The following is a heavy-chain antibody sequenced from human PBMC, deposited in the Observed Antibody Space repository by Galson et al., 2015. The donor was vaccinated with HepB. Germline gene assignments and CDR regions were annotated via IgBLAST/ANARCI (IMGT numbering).Heavy chain of an antibody. D-gene: IGHD1-26*01. CDR2: INTGNGNT. CDR3: ARDTGGSYRPIGHLDI. CDR1: GFTFTSYV. Sequence: SVKVSCKASGFTFTSYVMHWVRQAPGQRLEWMGWINTGNGNTKYSQRFQGRVTISRDTSASTAYMELSSLRSEDTAVYYCARDTGGSYRPIGHLDIWGQGTMVTVSS. J-gene: IGHJ3*02. V-gene: IGHV1-3*04.